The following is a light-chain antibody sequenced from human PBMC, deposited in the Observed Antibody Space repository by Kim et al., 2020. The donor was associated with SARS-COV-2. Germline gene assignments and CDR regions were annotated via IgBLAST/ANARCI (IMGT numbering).Light chain of an antibody. Sequence: SSELTQDPVVSVALGQTVRITCQGDSLRSYYATWYQQKPRQAPLLVIYGKNNRPSGIPDRFSGSSSGSTASLTITGAQAEDEADYYCNSRDNSDNHVLFGGGTQLIVL. V-gene: IGLV3-19*01. CDR1: SLRSYY. J-gene: IGLJ2*01. CDR2: GKN. CDR3: NSRDNSDNHVL.